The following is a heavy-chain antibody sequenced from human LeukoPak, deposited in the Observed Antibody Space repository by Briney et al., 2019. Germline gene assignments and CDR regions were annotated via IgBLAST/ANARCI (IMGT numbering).Heavy chain of an antibody. Sequence: GGSLRLSCAASGFTFSSYGMHWVRQAPGKGLEWVAFIRYDGSNKYYADSVKGRFTISRDNSKNTLYLQMNSLRAEDTAVYYCAKHQYYDTSGFPTSLDSWGQGTLVTVSS. CDR3: AKHQYYDTSGFPTSLDS. V-gene: IGHV3-30*02. CDR2: IRYDGSNK. J-gene: IGHJ4*02. D-gene: IGHD3-22*01. CDR1: GFTFSSYG.